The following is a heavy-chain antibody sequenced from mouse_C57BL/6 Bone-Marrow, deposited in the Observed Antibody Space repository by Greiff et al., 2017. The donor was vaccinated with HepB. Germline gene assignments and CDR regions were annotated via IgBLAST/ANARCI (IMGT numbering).Heavy chain of an antibody. CDR3: TRVIYYDYDFAMDY. Sequence: VQLQQSGTVLARPGASVKMSCKTSGYTFTSYWMHWVKQRPGQGLEWIGAIYPGNSDTSYNQKFKGKAKLTAVTSASTAYMELSSLTNEDSAVYYCTRVIYYDYDFAMDYWGQGTSVTVSS. J-gene: IGHJ4*01. CDR2: IYPGNSDT. CDR1: GYTFTSYW. V-gene: IGHV1-5*01. D-gene: IGHD2-4*01.